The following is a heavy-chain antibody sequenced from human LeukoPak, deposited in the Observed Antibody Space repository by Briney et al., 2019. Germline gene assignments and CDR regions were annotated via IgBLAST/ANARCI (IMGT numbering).Heavy chain of an antibody. CDR3: ARPLESYYYMDV. D-gene: IGHD3-3*01. Sequence: GGSLRLSCAASGFTFSRYSMNWVRQAPGKGLGWVSYISSKNVIYYADSVKSRFTISRDNAKNSLYLQMNSLRAEDTAVYYCARPLESYYYMDVWGKGTTVTVSS. J-gene: IGHJ6*03. V-gene: IGHV3-48*04. CDR1: GFTFSRYS. CDR2: ISSKNVI.